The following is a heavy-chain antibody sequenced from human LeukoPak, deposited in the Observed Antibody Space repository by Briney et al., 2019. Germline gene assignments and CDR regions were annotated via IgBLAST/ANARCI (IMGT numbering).Heavy chain of an antibody. CDR2: ISRRDDYT. Sequence: PGGSLRFSCAASGFTCSSYAMSWVRQPPGKGLEWVSVISRRDDYTYYADSVKGRFTISRDNSKNTQYLQMNTLRAEDTAVYYCANDYRSGSFHDFWGQGTLVTVSS. D-gene: IGHD3-10*01. J-gene: IGHJ4*02. V-gene: IGHV3-23*01. CDR1: GFTCSSYA. CDR3: ANDYRSGSFHDF.